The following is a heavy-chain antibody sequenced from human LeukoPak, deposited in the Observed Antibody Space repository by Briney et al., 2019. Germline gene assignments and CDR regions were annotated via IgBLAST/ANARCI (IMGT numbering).Heavy chain of an antibody. J-gene: IGHJ4*02. CDR1: GGSISDYY. Sequence: PSETLSLTYTVSGGSISDYYWSWIRQPPGKGLEWIGYIYYSGITNYNPSLKTRVTILVGTSKKQFTLKLSSVTAADTAVYYCARWGSNMAREKGDHWGQGTLVTVSS. D-gene: IGHD3-10*01. CDR2: IYYSGIT. V-gene: IGHV4-59*08. CDR3: ARWGSNMAREKGDH.